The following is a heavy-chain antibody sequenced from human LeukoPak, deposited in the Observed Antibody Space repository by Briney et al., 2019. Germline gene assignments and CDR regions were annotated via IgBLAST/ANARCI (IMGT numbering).Heavy chain of an antibody. V-gene: IGHV3-7*01. Sequence: PGGSLRLSCAASGFTFSSYWMSWVRQAPGKGLEWVANIKQDGSEKLYVDSVKGRFTISRDNAKKSLFLQMNSLRAEDTAVYYCARACSMTTCNFDYWGQGTLVTVSS. CDR1: GFTFSSYW. D-gene: IGHD6-13*01. J-gene: IGHJ4*02. CDR2: IKQDGSEK. CDR3: ARACSMTTCNFDY.